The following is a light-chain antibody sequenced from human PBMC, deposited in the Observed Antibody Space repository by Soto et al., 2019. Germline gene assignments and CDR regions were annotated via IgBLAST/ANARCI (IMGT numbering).Light chain of an antibody. J-gene: IGKJ1*01. CDR3: QQSGDTPPWT. CDR1: QSIRNY. V-gene: IGKV1-39*01. CDR2: TAS. Sequence: DIQMTQSPSSLAASVGDRVIITCRASQSIRNYLNWYQPKPGKAPTLLXNTASSLQSGVPSRFRGSGSGTEFTLTIANLQPAAFATYFCQQSGDTPPWTFGQGTKVDIK.